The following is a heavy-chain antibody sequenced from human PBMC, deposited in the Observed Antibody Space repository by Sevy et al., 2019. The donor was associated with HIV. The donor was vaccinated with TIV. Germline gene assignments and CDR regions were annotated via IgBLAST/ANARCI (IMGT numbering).Heavy chain of an antibody. J-gene: IGHJ6*02. D-gene: IGHD2-2*02. CDR2: IIPIFGTA. CDR1: GGTFSSYA. V-gene: IGHV1-69*13. Sequence: SSVKVSCKASGGTFSSYAISWVRQAPGQGLEWMGGIIPIFGTANYAQKFQGRVTITADESTSTAYMELSSQRSEDTAVYYCARDGRYCSSTSCYTPSYYYYGMDVWGQGTTVTVSS. CDR3: ARDGRYCSSTSCYTPSYYYYGMDV.